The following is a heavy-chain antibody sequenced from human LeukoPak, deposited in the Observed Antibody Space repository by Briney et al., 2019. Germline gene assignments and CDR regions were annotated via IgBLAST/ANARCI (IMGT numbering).Heavy chain of an antibody. V-gene: IGHV1-2*02. D-gene: IGHD3-16*01. Sequence: ASVKVSCKASGYTLTGYYMHWVRQAPGQGLEWMGWINTNSGGTNYAQKFQGRVTMTRDTSITTAYMELSRLRSDDTAVYYCARVRDYGGIGEDYWGQGTLVTVSS. CDR2: INTNSGGT. J-gene: IGHJ4*02. CDR3: ARVRDYGGIGEDY. CDR1: GYTLTGYY.